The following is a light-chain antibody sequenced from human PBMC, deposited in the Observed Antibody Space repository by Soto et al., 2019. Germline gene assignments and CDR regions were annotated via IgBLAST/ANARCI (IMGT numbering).Light chain of an antibody. CDR2: EVN. V-gene: IGLV2-14*03. CDR3: SSYTGSGTLDV. J-gene: IGLJ1*01. Sequence: QSVLTQPASVSGSPGQSITISCTGTSSDVGGYNYVSWYQQLPDKAPKLMIYEVNNRPSGVSNRFSGSKSGNTASLTISGLQAEDEADYYCSSYTGSGTLDVFGTGTKGTVL. CDR1: SSDVGGYNY.